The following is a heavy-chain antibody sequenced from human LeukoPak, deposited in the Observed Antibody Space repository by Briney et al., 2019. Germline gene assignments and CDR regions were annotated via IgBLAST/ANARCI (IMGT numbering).Heavy chain of an antibody. Sequence: NPSETLSLTCTVSGGSISSSSYYWGWNRQAPGKGLEWIGSIYYSGSTYYNPSLKSRVTMSVDTSKNQFSLKLSSVTAADTAVYYCAREPPQYSSSQVLYYYYMDVWGKGTTVTVSS. CDR3: AREPPQYSSSQVLYYYYMDV. J-gene: IGHJ6*03. CDR1: GGSISSSSYY. V-gene: IGHV4-39*07. D-gene: IGHD6-6*01. CDR2: IYYSGST.